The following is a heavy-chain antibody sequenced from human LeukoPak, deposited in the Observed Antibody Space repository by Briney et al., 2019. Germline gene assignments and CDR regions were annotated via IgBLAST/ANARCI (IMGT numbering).Heavy chain of an antibody. CDR2: IWYDGSNK. Sequence: PGGSLRLSCAASGFTFSSYGMHWVRQAPGKGLEWVAVIWYDGSNKYYADSVKGRFTISRDNSKNTLYLQMNSLRAEDTAVYYCAKDRFVEEQLEIDYWGQGTLVTVSS. CDR3: AKDRFVEEQLEIDY. V-gene: IGHV3-33*06. CDR1: GFTFSSYG. J-gene: IGHJ4*02. D-gene: IGHD6-13*01.